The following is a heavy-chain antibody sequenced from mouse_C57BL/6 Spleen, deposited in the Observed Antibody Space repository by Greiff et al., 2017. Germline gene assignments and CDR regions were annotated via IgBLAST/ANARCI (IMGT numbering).Heavy chain of an antibody. Sequence: DVKLVESGGGLVQPKGSLKLSCAASGFSFNTYAMNWVRQAPGKGLEWVARIRSKSNNYATYYADSVKDRFTISRDDSESMLYLQMNNLKTEDTAMYYCVRNYYGREFDYWGQGTTLTVSS. D-gene: IGHD1-1*01. CDR2: IRSKSNNYAT. J-gene: IGHJ2*01. CDR1: GFSFNTYA. V-gene: IGHV10-1*01. CDR3: VRNYYGREFDY.